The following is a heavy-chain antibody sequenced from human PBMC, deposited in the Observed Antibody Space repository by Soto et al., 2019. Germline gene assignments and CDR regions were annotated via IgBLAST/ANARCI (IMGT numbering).Heavy chain of an antibody. CDR3: ARARRVRIAAAGTQYGMDV. D-gene: IGHD6-13*01. Sequence: ASVKVSCKASGGTFSSYAISWVRQAPGQGLEWMGGIIPIFGTANYAQKFQGRVTITADESTSTAYMELSSLRSEDTAVYYCARARRVRIAAAGTQYGMDVWGQGTTVTVSS. V-gene: IGHV1-69*13. CDR2: IIPIFGTA. CDR1: GGTFSSYA. J-gene: IGHJ6*02.